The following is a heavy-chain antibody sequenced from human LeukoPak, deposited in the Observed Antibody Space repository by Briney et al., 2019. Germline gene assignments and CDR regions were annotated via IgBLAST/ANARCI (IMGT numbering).Heavy chain of an antibody. J-gene: IGHJ4*02. D-gene: IGHD3-10*01. Sequence: GGSLRLSCAASGFTFSSYAMSWVRQAPGKGLEWVANIKQDGSEKYYVDSVKGRFTISRDNAKNSLYLQMNSLRAEDTAVYYCARGNYYRGWGQGTLVTVSS. V-gene: IGHV3-7*01. CDR1: GFTFSSYA. CDR3: ARGNYYRG. CDR2: IKQDGSEK.